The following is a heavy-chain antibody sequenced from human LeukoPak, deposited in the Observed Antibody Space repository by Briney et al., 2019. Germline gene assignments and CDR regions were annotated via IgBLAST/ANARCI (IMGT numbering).Heavy chain of an antibody. J-gene: IGHJ4*02. CDR2: IYYSGST. D-gene: IGHD2-2*02. CDR1: GGSISSNY. CDR3: ARWGAICSSSSCYIDY. Sequence: SETLSLTCTVSGGSISSNYWSWIRQPPGKGLEWVGSIYYSGSTYYNPSLKSRVTISVDTSKNQFSLKLSSVTAADTAVYYCARWGAICSSSSCYIDYWGQGTLVTVSS. V-gene: IGHV4-59*05.